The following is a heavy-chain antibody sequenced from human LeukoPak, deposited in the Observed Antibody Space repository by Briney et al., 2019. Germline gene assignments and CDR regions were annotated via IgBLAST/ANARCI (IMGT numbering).Heavy chain of an antibody. CDR1: GLTSSSYA. Sequence: PGGSLRLSCAASGLTSSSYAMSLVRQAPGKGLEWVSAISGSGGSTYYADSVKGRFTISRDNSKNTLYLQMNSLRAEDTAIYYCAKDKIYYDARGQGTLVTVSS. CDR3: AKDKIYYDA. D-gene: IGHD3-22*01. CDR2: ISGSGGST. J-gene: IGHJ4*02. V-gene: IGHV3-23*01.